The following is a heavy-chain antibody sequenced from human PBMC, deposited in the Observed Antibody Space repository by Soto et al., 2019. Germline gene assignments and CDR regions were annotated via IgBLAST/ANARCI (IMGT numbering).Heavy chain of an antibody. CDR1: GFTFSDYY. V-gene: IGHV3-11*01. Sequence: PEGSLRLSCAASGFTFSDYYMSWIRQAPGKGLEWVSYIRSGGGTIYYTDSVKGRFTISRDNAKNSLYLQMNSLRAEDTAVYYCARVGQDYYYGMDVWGQGTTVTVSS. CDR2: IRSGGGTI. D-gene: IGHD1-26*01. CDR3: ARVGQDYYYGMDV. J-gene: IGHJ6*02.